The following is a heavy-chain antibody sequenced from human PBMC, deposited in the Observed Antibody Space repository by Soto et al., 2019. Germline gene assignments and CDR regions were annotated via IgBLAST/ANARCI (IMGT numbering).Heavy chain of an antibody. V-gene: IGHV1-69*01. CDR3: ACKLSVAAADNWYFDL. CDR2: IIPIIGTA. J-gene: IGHJ2*01. Sequence: QVQLVQSGAEVKKPGSSVKVSCKASGGTFSGYAISWVRQAPGRGLEWMGGIIPIIGTANYAHKVQGRDTITADESTSTAYMELSSLRSQDTAVYYCACKLSVAAADNWYFDLWGRGTLVTVSS. D-gene: IGHD6-13*01. CDR1: GGTFSGYA.